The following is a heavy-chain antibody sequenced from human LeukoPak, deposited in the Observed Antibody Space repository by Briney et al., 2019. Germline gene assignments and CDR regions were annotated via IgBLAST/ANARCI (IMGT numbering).Heavy chain of an antibody. Sequence: GGSLRLSCAASGFAFSNYAMTWVRQTPEKGLEWVSGISGSSSTTDYADSAKDRFTISRDNSKNTLYLQMNSLRAEDTAVYYCAKAFYYDTRGLLGCDHWGQGTLVTVSS. CDR1: GFAFSNYA. V-gene: IGHV3-23*01. CDR3: AKAFYYDTRGLLGCDH. J-gene: IGHJ4*02. D-gene: IGHD3-22*01. CDR2: ISGSSSTT.